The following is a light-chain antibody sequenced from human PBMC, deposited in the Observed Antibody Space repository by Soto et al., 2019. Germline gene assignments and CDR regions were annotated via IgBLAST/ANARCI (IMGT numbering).Light chain of an antibody. CDR2: DVS. Sequence: QSALTQPASVSGSPGQSITISCTGTSSDVGGYNYVSWYQQHPGKAPKLMIYDVSNRPSGVSNRFSGSKSGNTASLTISGLQAEDEDDYYCSSYTSSSTRVFGGGNKLTVL. J-gene: IGLJ2*01. CDR3: SSYTSSSTRV. CDR1: SSDVGGYNY. V-gene: IGLV2-14*01.